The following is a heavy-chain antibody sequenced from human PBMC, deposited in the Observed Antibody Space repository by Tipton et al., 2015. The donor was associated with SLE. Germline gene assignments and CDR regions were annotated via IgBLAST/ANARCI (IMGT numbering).Heavy chain of an antibody. D-gene: IGHD4-17*01. Sequence: SLRLSCAASGFTFSSYSMNWVRQAPGKGLEWVSSISSSSSYIYYADSAKGRFTISRDNAKNSLYLQMNSLRAEDTAVYYCAGDHDYGVYAFDIWGQGTMVTVSS. CDR3: AGDHDYGVYAFDI. CDR2: ISSSSSYI. J-gene: IGHJ3*02. V-gene: IGHV3-21*03. CDR1: GFTFSSYS.